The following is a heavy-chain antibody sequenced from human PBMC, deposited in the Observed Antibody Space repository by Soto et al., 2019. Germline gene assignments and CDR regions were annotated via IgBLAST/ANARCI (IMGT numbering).Heavy chain of an antibody. Sequence: EVQLLESGGDLVQPGGSLRLSCAASGFTFAGYAMSWVRQAPGKGLEWVSAISTKGGSTYYSDSVKGRFTISRDNSKNTLYLQMNSLRAEDTAVYYCAKSRFSSGWYEMGYWGQGTLVTVSS. CDR3: AKSRFSSGWYEMGY. D-gene: IGHD6-19*01. V-gene: IGHV3-23*01. CDR2: ISTKGGST. CDR1: GFTFAGYA. J-gene: IGHJ4*02.